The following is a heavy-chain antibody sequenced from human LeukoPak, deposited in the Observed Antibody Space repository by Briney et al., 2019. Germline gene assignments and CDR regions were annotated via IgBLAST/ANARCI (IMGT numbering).Heavy chain of an antibody. V-gene: IGHV1-18*01. D-gene: IGHD3-10*01. J-gene: IGHJ4*02. CDR2: ISAYNGNT. CDR1: GYTFTSYG. Sequence: ASVKVSCKASGYTFTSYGISWVRQAPGQGLEWMGWISAYNGNTNYAQKLQGRATMTTDTSTSTAYMELRSLRSDDTAVYYCARAGMVRGVIIFYFDYWGQGTLVTVSS. CDR3: ARAGMVRGVIIFYFDY.